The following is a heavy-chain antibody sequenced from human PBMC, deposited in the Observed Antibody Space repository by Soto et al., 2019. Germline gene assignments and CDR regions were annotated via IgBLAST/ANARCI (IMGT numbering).Heavy chain of an antibody. J-gene: IGHJ5*02. Sequence: GASVKVSCKASGYTLTSYGVSWVRQAPGQGLEWMGWISAYNGNTNYAQKLQGRVTMTTDTSTSTAYMELRSLRSDDTAVYYCARDLRDDFWSGYYSWFDPWGQGTLLTVSS. CDR1: GYTLTSYG. V-gene: IGHV1-18*01. D-gene: IGHD3-3*01. CDR3: ARDLRDDFWSGYYSWFDP. CDR2: ISAYNGNT.